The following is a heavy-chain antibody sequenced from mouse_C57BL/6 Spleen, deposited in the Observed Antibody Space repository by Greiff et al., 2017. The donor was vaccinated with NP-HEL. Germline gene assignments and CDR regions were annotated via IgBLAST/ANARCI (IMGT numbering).Heavy chain of an antibody. CDR2: ISYSGST. Sequence: EVQLVESGPGLAKPSPTLSLTCSVTGYSITSDYWNWIRKFPGNKLEYMGYISYSGSTYYNPSLTSRISITRATSQNQYYLQLNSVTTEDTATYYCAREDWDRYAMDYWGQGTSVTVSS. J-gene: IGHJ4*01. V-gene: IGHV3-8*01. D-gene: IGHD4-1*01. CDR3: AREDWDRYAMDY. CDR1: GYSITSDY.